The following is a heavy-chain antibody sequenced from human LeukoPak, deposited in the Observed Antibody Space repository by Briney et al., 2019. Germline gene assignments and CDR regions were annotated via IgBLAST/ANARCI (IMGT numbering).Heavy chain of an antibody. CDR3: ARDGYVDTSMVSTFLDY. D-gene: IGHD5-18*01. V-gene: IGHV3-48*02. CDR2: ISSSSSSI. Sequence: GGSLRLSCAASGFTFSSFNMNWVRQAPGKGLEWVSYISSSSSSIYYADSARGRFTISRDNAKNSLYLQMNSLRDEDTAVYYCARDGYVDTSMVSTFLDYWGQGALVTVSS. CDR1: GFTFSSFN. J-gene: IGHJ4*02.